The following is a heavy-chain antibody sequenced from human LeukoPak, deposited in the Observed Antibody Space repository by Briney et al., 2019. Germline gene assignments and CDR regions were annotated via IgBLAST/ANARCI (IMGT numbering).Heavy chain of an antibody. D-gene: IGHD5-24*01. CDR3: ARDSRDGYSPFDY. V-gene: IGHV1-2*02. CDR1: GYTFTGYY. Sequence: ASVKVSCKASGYTFTGYYMHWVRQAPGQGLEWMGWINPNSGGTNYAQKFQGRVTMTRDTSISTAYMELSRLRSDDTAVYYCARDSRDGYSPFDYWGQGTLVTVSS. CDR2: INPNSGGT. J-gene: IGHJ4*02.